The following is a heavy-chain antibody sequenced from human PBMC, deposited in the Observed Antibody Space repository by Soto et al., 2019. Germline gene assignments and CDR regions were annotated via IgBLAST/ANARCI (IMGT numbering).Heavy chain of an antibody. CDR2: ISSSSSYI. CDR1: GFTFSSYS. Sequence: GGSLRLSCAASGFTFSSYSMNWVRQAPGKGLEWVSSISSSSSYIYYADSVKGRFTISRDNAKNSLYLQMNSLRAEDTAVYYCARGYCTNGVCYTFDYWGQGTLVTVSS. V-gene: IGHV3-21*01. J-gene: IGHJ4*02. CDR3: ARGYCTNGVCYTFDY. D-gene: IGHD2-8*01.